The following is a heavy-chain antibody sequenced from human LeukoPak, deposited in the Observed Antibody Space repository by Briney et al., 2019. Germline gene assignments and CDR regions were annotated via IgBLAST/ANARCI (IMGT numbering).Heavy chain of an antibody. CDR1: VFTVSISY. V-gene: IGHV3-66*02. CDR2: IYSGGST. J-gene: IGHJ6*02. CDR3: ARGDYYGSGSYYSAYYYGMDV. Sequence: GGSLRLSCAAPVFTVSISYMSCARHAPGKGLEWGSVIYSGGSTYYADSVKSRFTISRDNSKNTLYLQMNSLRTEDTAVYYCARGDYYGSGSYYSAYYYGMDVWGQGTTVTVSS. D-gene: IGHD3-10*01.